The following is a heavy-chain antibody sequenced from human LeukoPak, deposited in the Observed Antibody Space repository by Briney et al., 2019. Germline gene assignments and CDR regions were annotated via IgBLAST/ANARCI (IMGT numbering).Heavy chain of an antibody. Sequence: PGGSLRLSCAASGFTFSYYWMHWVRQAPGKGLEWVSGISASCGSTWYADSVKGRFTISRDNSKNTLSLQMNSQRAEDTAVYYCAKYVSAKGPPYALDVWGQGTTVTVSS. D-gene: IGHD2/OR15-2a*01. CDR2: ISASCGST. J-gene: IGHJ6*02. V-gene: IGHV3-23*01. CDR3: AKYVSAKGPPYALDV. CDR1: GFTFSYYW.